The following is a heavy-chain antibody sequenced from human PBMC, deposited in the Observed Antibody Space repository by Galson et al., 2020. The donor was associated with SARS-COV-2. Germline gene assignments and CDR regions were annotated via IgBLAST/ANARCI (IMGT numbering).Heavy chain of an antibody. CDR1: GGSISSHY. CDR2: ISDSGST. Sequence: SETLSLTCTVSGGSISSHYWSWIRQPAGKGLEWIGYISDSGSTNYNPSFKSRVTISVHTSKNQFSLKLSSVTAADTAVYYCASSRASLGGFWADERSYLFDPWGQGTLVTVSS. V-gene: IGHV4-59*11. D-gene: IGHD3-16*01. J-gene: IGHJ5*02. CDR3: ASSRASLGGFWADERSYLFDP.